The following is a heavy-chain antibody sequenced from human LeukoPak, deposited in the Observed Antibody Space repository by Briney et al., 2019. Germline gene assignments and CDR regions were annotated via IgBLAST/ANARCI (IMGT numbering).Heavy chain of an antibody. V-gene: IGHV1-46*01. J-gene: IGHJ4*02. CDR2: IFPSGGGT. CDR3: AREPPSHSYFDF. Sequence: ASVKVSCKASGYTFTNYYMHWVRQAPGQGLEWMGIIFPSGGGTSYPQRFEGRVTMTRDTSTSTVYMELSSLRSEDTAVYYCAREPPSHSYFDFWGQGTLVT. CDR1: GYTFTNYY.